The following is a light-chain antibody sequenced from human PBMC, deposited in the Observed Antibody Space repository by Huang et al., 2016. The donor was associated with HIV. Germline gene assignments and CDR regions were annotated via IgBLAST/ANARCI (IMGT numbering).Light chain of an antibody. J-gene: IGKJ1*01. Sequence: DIEMTQSPPSLSASIGDRVTLTCRASHDISTFLAWYQQKPGSPPKLLIYGASIVQSGVPSRFSGSGSGTDFTLTINNLQPEDVANYYCQKYDSAPRTFGQGTKVEVK. CDR1: HDISTF. V-gene: IGKV1-27*01. CDR2: GAS. CDR3: QKYDSAPRT.